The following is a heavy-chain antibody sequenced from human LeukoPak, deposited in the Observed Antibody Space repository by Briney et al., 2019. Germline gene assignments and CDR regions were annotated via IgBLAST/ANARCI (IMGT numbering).Heavy chain of an antibody. D-gene: IGHD3-10*01. V-gene: IGHV4-61*02. CDR1: GASLSSGSYY. CDR3: ARRGDY. J-gene: IGHJ4*02. CDR2: IYPSGST. Sequence: SETLSLTCTVSGASLSSGSYYWSWIRQPAGKGLEWIGRIYPSGSTDYNPSLKSRVTISIDTSKNQFSLKQSSVTAADTAVYYCARRGDYWGQGTLVTVSS.